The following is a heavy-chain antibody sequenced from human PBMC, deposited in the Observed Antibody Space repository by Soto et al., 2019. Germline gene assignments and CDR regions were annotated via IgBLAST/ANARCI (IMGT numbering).Heavy chain of an antibody. J-gene: IGHJ3*02. Sequence: QVQLQQWGAGLLKPSETLSLTCAVYGGSFSGYYWSWFRQPPGKGLEWIGEINHSGSTNYNPSLKSRVTISVDTSKNQFSLKLSSVTAADTAVYYCAKHRPIQLWFSGIWDQGTMVTVSS. D-gene: IGHD5-18*01. V-gene: IGHV4-34*01. CDR3: AKHRPIQLWFSGI. CDR2: INHSGST. CDR1: GGSFSGYY.